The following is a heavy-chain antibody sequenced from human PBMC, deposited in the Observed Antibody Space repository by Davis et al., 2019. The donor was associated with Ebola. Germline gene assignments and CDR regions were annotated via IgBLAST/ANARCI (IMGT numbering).Heavy chain of an antibody. Sequence: GESLKISCAASGFTFSSYDMTWVRQAPGKGLEWVSAISGSGGSTYYADSVKGRFTISRNNSKNTLYLQMNSLRAEDTAVYYCAKDPIMTTVTTGYYYYGMDVWGQGTTVTVSS. CDR3: AKDPIMTTVTTGYYYYGMDV. CDR2: ISGSGGST. CDR1: GFTFSSYD. V-gene: IGHV3-23*01. D-gene: IGHD4-17*01. J-gene: IGHJ6*02.